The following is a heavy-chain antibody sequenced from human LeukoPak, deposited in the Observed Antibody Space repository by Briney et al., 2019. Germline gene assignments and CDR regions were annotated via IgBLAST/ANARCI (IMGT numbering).Heavy chain of an antibody. CDR1: GFTVSSNY. J-gene: IGHJ3*02. CDR2: IYSGGST. Sequence: PGGSLRLSCAASGFTVSSNYMSWVRQAPGKGLEWVSVIYSGGSTYYADSVEGRFTISRHNSKNTLYLQMNSLRAEDTAVYYCARGKPYYYGSGSSAGAFDIWGQGTMVTVSS. V-gene: IGHV3-53*04. CDR3: ARGKPYYYGSGSSAGAFDI. D-gene: IGHD3-10*01.